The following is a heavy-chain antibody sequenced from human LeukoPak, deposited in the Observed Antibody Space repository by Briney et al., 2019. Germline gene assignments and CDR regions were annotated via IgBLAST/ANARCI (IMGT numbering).Heavy chain of an antibody. V-gene: IGHV4-34*01. Sequence: SETLSLTCAVYGGSFSGYYWSWIRQSPGKGLEWIGEINHSGSTNYNPSLKSRVTISVDTSKNQFSLKLSPVTAADTAVYYCARGLPLMVRRFSSRPYYFDYWGQGTLVTVSS. CDR3: ARGLPLMVRRFSSRPYYFDY. J-gene: IGHJ4*02. CDR2: INHSGST. D-gene: IGHD2-8*01. CDR1: GGSFSGYY.